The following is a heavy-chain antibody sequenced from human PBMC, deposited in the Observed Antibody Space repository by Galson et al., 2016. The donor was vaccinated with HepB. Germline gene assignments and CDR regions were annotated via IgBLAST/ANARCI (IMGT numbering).Heavy chain of an antibody. CDR3: ARGIAKMYWFDP. CDR1: GHTFSSYY. V-gene: IGHV1-46*01. Sequence: SVKVSCKASGHTFSSYYMHWVRQAPGQGLEWMGIINPNGSSASYAQQFQGRVTMTRDTSTRTLYMELSSLRSEDTAVYYCARGIAKMYWFDPWGQGTLATVSP. CDR2: INPNGSSA. J-gene: IGHJ5*02. D-gene: IGHD1-26*01.